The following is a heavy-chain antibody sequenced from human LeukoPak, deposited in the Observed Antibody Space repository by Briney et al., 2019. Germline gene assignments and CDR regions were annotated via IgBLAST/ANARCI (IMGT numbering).Heavy chain of an antibody. CDR3: ASHRLDLHSSGWLDY. D-gene: IGHD6-19*01. CDR1: GYTFTDFG. J-gene: IGHJ4*02. CDR2: ISAYNGNT. V-gene: IGHV1-18*04. Sequence: ASVKVSCKTSGYTFTDFGITWARQAPGQGLEWMGWISAYNGNTHYAQNLQGRVTMTTDTSTSTAYMELSSLRSEDTAVYYCASHRLDLHSSGWLDYWGQGTLVTVSS.